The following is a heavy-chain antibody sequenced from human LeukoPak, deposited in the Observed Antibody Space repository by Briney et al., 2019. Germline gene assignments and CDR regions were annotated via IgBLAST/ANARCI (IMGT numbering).Heavy chain of an antibody. CDR1: GYTFTSYY. J-gene: IGHJ6*02. CDR3: ARDCCYYDSSGYYYPFLGTPPYYGMDV. Sequence: GASVKVSCKASGYTFTSYYMHWVRQAPGQGLEWMGIINPSGGSTSYAQKFQGRVTMTRDTSTSTVYMELSSLRSEDTAVYYCARDCCYYDSSGYYYPFLGTPPYYGMDVWGQGTTVTVSS. CDR2: INPSGGST. D-gene: IGHD3-22*01. V-gene: IGHV1-46*01.